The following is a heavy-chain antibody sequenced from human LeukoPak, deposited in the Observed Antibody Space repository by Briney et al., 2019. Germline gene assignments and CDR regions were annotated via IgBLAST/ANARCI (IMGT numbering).Heavy chain of an antibody. D-gene: IGHD6-13*01. J-gene: IGHJ6*03. CDR2: ISSSGSTI. V-gene: IGHV3-48*03. Sequence: PGGSLRLSCAASGFTFSSYEMNWVRQAPGKGLEWVSYISSSGSTIYYADSVKGRFTISRDNAKNSLYLQMNSLRAEDTAVYYCAREIAAAGTYYYYYMDVWGKGTTVTISS. CDR1: GFTFSSYE. CDR3: AREIAAAGTYYYYYMDV.